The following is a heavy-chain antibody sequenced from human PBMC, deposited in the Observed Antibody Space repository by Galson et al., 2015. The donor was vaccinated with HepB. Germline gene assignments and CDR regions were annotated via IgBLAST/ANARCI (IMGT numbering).Heavy chain of an antibody. J-gene: IGHJ2*01. Sequence: SLRLSCAASGFTFDDYAMHWVRQAPGKGLEWVSGISWNSGKIGYADSVKGRFTISRDNAKNSLCLQMNSLRTEDTALYYCAKDKSAALGWYFDLWGRGTLVTVSS. V-gene: IGHV3-9*01. D-gene: IGHD2-15*01. CDR2: ISWNSGKI. CDR3: AKDKSAALGWYFDL. CDR1: GFTFDDYA.